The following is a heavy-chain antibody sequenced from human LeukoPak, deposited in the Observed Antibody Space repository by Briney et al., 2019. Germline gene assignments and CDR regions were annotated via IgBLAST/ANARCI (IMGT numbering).Heavy chain of an antibody. V-gene: IGHV4-59*01. CDR1: GGSISNYF. CDR3: ARSKYGGPDY. D-gene: IGHD3-10*02. Sequence: PSETLSLTCTVSGGSISNYFWSWIRQPPGKGLEWIGYIYYSGRTNYNPSLKSRVTISVNTSKNQFSLKLSSVTAADTAVYYCARSKYGGPDYWGQGTLVTVSS. CDR2: IYYSGRT. J-gene: IGHJ4*02.